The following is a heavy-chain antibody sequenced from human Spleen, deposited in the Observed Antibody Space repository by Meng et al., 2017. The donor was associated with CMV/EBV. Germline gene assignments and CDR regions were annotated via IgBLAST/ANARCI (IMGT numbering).Heavy chain of an antibody. CDR1: GYNFTGYY. Sequence: ASVKVSCKASGYNFTGYYIHWVRQAPGQGLEWMGWINPNSGGTNYAQKFQGRVTMTRDTSISTAYMELSRLRSDDTAVYYCAREYSGSRLGFDYWGQGTLVTVSS. CDR3: AREYSGSRLGFDY. D-gene: IGHD1-26*01. J-gene: IGHJ4*02. CDR2: INPNSGGT. V-gene: IGHV1-2*02.